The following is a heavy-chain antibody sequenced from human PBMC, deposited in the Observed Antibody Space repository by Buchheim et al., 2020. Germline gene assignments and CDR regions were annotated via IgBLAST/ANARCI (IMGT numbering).Heavy chain of an antibody. CDR2: IYYSGST. V-gene: IGHV4-59*01. CDR3: AGGGLSGVLKGYYGMDV. D-gene: IGHD2-15*01. CDR1: GGSISSYY. J-gene: IGHJ6*02. Sequence: QVQLQESGPGLVKPSETLPLTCTVSGGSISSYYWSWIRQPPGKGLEWIGYIYYSGSTNYNPSLKSRVTISVDTSKNQFSLKLSSVTAADTAVYYCAGGGLSGVLKGYYGMDVWGQGTT.